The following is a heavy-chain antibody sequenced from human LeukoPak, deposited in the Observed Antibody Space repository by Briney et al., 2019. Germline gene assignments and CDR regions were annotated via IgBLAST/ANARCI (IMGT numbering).Heavy chain of an antibody. V-gene: IGHV3-30*18. J-gene: IGHJ4*02. D-gene: IGHD2-21*02. CDR1: GFTFSSYG. Sequence: GGSLRLSCAASGFTFSSYGMHWVRQAPGKGLEWVAVISYDGSNKYYADSVKGRFTISRDNSKNTLYLQMNSLRAEDTAVYYCAKEVTPAPYWGQGTLVTVSS. CDR2: ISYDGSNK. CDR3: AKEVTPAPY.